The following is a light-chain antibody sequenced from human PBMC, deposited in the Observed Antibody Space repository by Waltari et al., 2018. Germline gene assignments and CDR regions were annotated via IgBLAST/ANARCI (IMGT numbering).Light chain of an antibody. Sequence: TCRASQNISTWLAWYQQIPGKAPKLLIYRASSLESGVPSRFSGGGSGTEFTLTISSLQPDDFAIYYCQQYNSSPWTFGQGTKVET. CDR3: QQYNSSPWT. CDR1: QNISTW. J-gene: IGKJ1*01. V-gene: IGKV1-5*03. CDR2: RAS.